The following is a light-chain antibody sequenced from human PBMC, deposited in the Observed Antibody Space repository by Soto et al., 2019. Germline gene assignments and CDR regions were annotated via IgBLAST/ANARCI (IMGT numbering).Light chain of an antibody. CDR2: GAS. Sequence: EIVLTQSPGTLSLSPGERATLSCRASQSVSSSYLAWYQQKPGQAPRLLIYGASSSATGIPDRFSGRGSGTAFTLPISRLEPEDFAVYYCQQYGSSPQTFGQGTKVDIK. CDR3: QQYGSSPQT. CDR1: QSVSSSY. V-gene: IGKV3-20*01. J-gene: IGKJ1*01.